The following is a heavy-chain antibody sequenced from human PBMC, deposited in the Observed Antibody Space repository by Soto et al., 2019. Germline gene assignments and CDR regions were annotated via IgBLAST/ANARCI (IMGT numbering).Heavy chain of an antibody. CDR1: SSSISSSRYY. J-gene: IGHJ6*02. CDR3: ARQGDITMVRAVIIDFYYYGMDV. D-gene: IGHD3-10*01. V-gene: IGHV4-39*01. Sequence: SETMSLIGTVSSSSISSSRYYCGRFRHPPGQGLVWIGSIYYSGSTYYNPSLKSRVTISVDTSKNQFSLKLSSVTAADTAVYYCARQGDITMVRAVIIDFYYYGMDVWGQGTTVT. CDR2: IYYSGST.